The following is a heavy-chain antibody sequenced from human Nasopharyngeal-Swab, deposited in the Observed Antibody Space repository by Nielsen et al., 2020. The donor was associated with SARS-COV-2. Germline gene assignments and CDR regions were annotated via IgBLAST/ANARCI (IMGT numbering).Heavy chain of an antibody. D-gene: IGHD6-13*01. CDR1: GFTFSSYS. V-gene: IGHV3-21*01. J-gene: IGHJ4*02. Sequence: GGSLRLSCAASGFTFSSYSMNWVRQATGKGLEWVSSISSSSSYIYYADSVKGRFTISRDNAKNSLYLQMNSLRAEDTAVYYCAREVGSSWYYFDYWGQGTLVTVSS. CDR2: ISSSSSYI. CDR3: AREVGSSWYYFDY.